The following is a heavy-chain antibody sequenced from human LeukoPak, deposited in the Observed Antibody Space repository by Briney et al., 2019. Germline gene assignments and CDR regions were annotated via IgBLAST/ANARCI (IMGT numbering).Heavy chain of an antibody. J-gene: IGHJ4*02. V-gene: IGHV3-30*18. Sequence: GGSLRLSCAASGFTFSSYGMHWVRQAPGKGLEWVAVISYDGSNEYYADSVKGRFTISRDNSKNTLYLQMNSLRAEDTAVYYCAKVKEVPYDYWGQGTLVTVSS. CDR3: AKVKEVPYDY. CDR1: GFTFSSYG. D-gene: IGHD1-1*01. CDR2: ISYDGSNE.